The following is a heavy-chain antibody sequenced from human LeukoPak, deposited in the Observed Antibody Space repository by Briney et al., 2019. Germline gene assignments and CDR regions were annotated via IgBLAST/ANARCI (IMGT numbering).Heavy chain of an antibody. CDR2: IRNKAYGGTT. V-gene: IGHV3-49*04. CDR1: GFTFGDYA. Sequence: GRSLRLSCTASGFTFGDYAMSWVRQAPGKGLEWVGFIRNKAYGGTTEYAASVKGRFTISRDDSKSIAYLQMSSLKTEDTAVYYCTRGRDYDILTGYPTPSYWGQGTLVTVSS. J-gene: IGHJ4*02. CDR3: TRGRDYDILTGYPTPSY. D-gene: IGHD3-9*01.